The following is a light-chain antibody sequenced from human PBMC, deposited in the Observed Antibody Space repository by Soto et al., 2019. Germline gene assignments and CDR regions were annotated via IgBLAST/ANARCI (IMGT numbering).Light chain of an antibody. Sequence: DIQMTQSPSSLSESAGDRVTITCRASQGISTYLNWYQQKPGKAPKLLIYAASSLQSGVPSRFSGSGSETDFTLTISSLQSEDFATYSCQQSYNTTWTFGQGTKVDIK. CDR2: AAS. V-gene: IGKV1-39*01. CDR1: QGISTY. CDR3: QQSYNTTWT. J-gene: IGKJ1*01.